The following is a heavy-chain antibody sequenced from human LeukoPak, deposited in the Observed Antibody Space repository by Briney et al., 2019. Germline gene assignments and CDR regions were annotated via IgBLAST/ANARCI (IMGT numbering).Heavy chain of an antibody. V-gene: IGHV4-59*01. Sequence: SETLSLTCSVSDDSITMYYWTWIRQPPGKGLEWIGYIYYSGSTNYNPSLKSRVTISVDTSKNQFSLKLSSVTAADTAVYYCARATSARGLIDYWGQGTLVTVSS. CDR3: ARATSARGLIDY. CDR1: DDSITMYY. J-gene: IGHJ4*02. D-gene: IGHD3-22*01. CDR2: IYYSGST.